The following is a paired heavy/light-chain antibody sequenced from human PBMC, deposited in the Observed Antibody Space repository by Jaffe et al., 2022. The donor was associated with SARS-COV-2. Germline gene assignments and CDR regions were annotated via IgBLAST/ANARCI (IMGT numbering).Light chain of an antibody. V-gene: IGKV3-20*01. Sequence: EIEVTQSPGTLALSPGERATLSCKTSQSITTTYLAWYQQKPGQALRLLIHGVSSRATGIPDRFSGSGSGTDFTLTINRLELEDFAVYYCQHYGSSPLSFGGGTKVEIK. CDR3: QHYGSSPLS. CDR2: GVS. CDR1: QSITTTY. J-gene: IGKJ4*01.
Heavy chain of an antibody. V-gene: IGHV3-48*01. CDR1: GFTFSIYS. CDR2: ISTSSSTI. Sequence: EVQLVESGGGLVQPGGSLRLSCAASGFTFSIYSMNWIRQTPGKGLEWISYISTSSSTIYYADSVKGRFTISRDNAENSLFLQMNSLRVEDTALYYCARDRRDPYWYFDLWGRGTVVTVSS. J-gene: IGHJ2*01. CDR3: ARDRRDPYWYFDL.